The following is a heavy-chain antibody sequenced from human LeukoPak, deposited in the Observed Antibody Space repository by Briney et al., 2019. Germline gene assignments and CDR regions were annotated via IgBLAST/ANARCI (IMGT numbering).Heavy chain of an antibody. J-gene: IGHJ6*03. CDR1: GFTFSSYS. Sequence: GGSLRLSCAASGFTFSSYSMNWVRQAPGKGLEWVSYISSSSSTIYYADSVKGRFTISRDNAKNSLYLQMNSLRAEDTAVYYCARSATVEMATIMYYYYYMDVWGKGTTVTVSS. V-gene: IGHV3-48*01. D-gene: IGHD5-24*01. CDR3: ARSATVEMATIMYYYYYMDV. CDR2: ISSSSSTI.